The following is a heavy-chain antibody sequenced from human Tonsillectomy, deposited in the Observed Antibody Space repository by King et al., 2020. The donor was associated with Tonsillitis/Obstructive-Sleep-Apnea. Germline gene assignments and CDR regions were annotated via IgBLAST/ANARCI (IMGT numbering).Heavy chain of an antibody. CDR1: AFTFSSYV. CDR3: ARHEGEWDLFSFDY. Sequence: VQLVESGGGVVQPGRSLRLSCAASAFTFSSYVMHWVRQAPGKGLEWVAVISYDGSNKYYADSVKGRFTISRDNSKNTLYLQMNSLRAEDTAVYYCARHEGEWDLFSFDYWGQGTLVTVSS. J-gene: IGHJ4*02. D-gene: IGHD1-26*01. CDR2: ISYDGSNK. V-gene: IGHV3-30*04.